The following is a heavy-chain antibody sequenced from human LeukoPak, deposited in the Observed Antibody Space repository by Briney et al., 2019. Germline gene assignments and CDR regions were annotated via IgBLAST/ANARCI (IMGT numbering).Heavy chain of an antibody. CDR3: ARDKYSSSYDAFDI. J-gene: IGHJ3*02. CDR2: IRYDGSNK. Sequence: PGGSLRLSCAASGFTFSSYGMHWVRQAPGKGLEWVAFIRYDGSNKYYADSVKGRFTISRDDSKNTLYLHVNSLRPEDTAVYYCARDKYSSSYDAFDIWGQGTMVTVSS. D-gene: IGHD6-6*01. V-gene: IGHV3-30*02. CDR1: GFTFSSYG.